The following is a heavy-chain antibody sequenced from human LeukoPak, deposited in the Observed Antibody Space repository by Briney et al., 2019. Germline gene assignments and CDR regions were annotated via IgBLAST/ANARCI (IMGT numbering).Heavy chain of an antibody. J-gene: IGHJ4*02. CDR2: IRGNGGST. CDR3: AKGHGGSTWYMGGDY. Sequence: PGGSLRLSCAASGFTFSSYAMSWVRQAPGKGLEWVSGIRGNGGSTSYADSGKGRFIISRDNSKNTLYLQMNSLRAEDTAVYYCAKGHGGSTWYMGGDYWGQGTLVTVSS. CDR1: GFTFSSYA. V-gene: IGHV3-23*01. D-gene: IGHD6-13*01.